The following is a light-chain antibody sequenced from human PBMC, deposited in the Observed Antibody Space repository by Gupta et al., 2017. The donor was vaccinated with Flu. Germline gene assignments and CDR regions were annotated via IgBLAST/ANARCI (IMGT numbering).Light chain of an antibody. J-gene: IGLJ1*01. V-gene: IGLV2-11*01. Sequence: SATISCTGTSSDVGDYNYVSWYQHHPGKAHNLMIYDVSKRPSGVPDRFSGSKAGNTASLTISGLQAEDEADYYCCSYAGSYTYVFGSGTKVTVL. CDR3: CSYAGSYTYV. CDR1: SSDVGDYNY. CDR2: DVS.